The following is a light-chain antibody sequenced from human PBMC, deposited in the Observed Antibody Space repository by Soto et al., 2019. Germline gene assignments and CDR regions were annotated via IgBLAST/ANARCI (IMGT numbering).Light chain of an antibody. CDR3: QQYGSSPLT. Sequence: ESVLTQSPGTLALSPGERATLSCRASQSVSSSYFAWYQQKPGQAPRLLIYGASSRATGIPDRFSGSGSGTDFTLTISRLEPEDFAVYYCQQYGSSPLTFGGGTKVEIK. CDR2: GAS. V-gene: IGKV3-20*01. CDR1: QSVSSSY. J-gene: IGKJ4*01.